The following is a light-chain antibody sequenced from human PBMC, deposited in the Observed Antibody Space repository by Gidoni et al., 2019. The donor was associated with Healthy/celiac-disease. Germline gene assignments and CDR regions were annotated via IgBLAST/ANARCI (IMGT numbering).Light chain of an antibody. CDR2: KES. V-gene: IGKV1-5*03. CDR1: PRISSW. J-gene: IGKJ2*01. CDR3: KRYISYSGT. Sequence: IQTIQSPSTLSASVGDRVTITCRASPRISSWLAWYQQKPGKAPKLLIYKESSLESGVPSRFSGSGSGTDFTLTFGSLQPNNFATYYGKRYISYSGTFGQGTKLEIK.